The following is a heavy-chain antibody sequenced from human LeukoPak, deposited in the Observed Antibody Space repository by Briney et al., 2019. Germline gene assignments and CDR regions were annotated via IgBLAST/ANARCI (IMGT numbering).Heavy chain of an antibody. J-gene: IGHJ4*02. Sequence: ASVKVSCKASGYTFSNYGVTWVRQAPGQGLEFMGWISAYNNNKNYAQKFQGRVTMTTDRSTSTAYMELRSLTTDDMAVYYCAKNSGSYSSTFFDLWGQGTLVTVSS. CDR3: AKNSGSYSSTFFDL. D-gene: IGHD1-26*01. CDR2: ISAYNNNK. CDR1: GYTFSNYG. V-gene: IGHV1-18*03.